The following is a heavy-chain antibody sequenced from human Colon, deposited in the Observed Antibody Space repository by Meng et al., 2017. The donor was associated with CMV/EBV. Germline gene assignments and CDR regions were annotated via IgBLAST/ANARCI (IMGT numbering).Heavy chain of an antibody. CDR2: ISRGSSAI. Sequence: GESLKISCAASGFTFSSHGMNWVRQAPGKGLEWVAYISRGSSAIYYADSVKGRFTISRDNAKNLLYLQMTSLRAEDTAIYYCARDSNNSGRNYYYGLDVWGQGTTVTVSS. D-gene: IGHD1-20*01. V-gene: IGHV3-48*04. CDR1: GFTFSSHG. CDR3: ARDSNNSGRNYYYGLDV. J-gene: IGHJ6*02.